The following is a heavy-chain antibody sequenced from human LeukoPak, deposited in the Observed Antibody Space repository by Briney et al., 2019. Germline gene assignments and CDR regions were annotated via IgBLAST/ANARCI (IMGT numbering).Heavy chain of an antibody. CDR1: GGSISSGGYY. V-gene: IGHV4-31*03. CDR3: ARVSRDRRDGYNWPYYFDY. CDR2: IYYSGST. Sequence: SETLSLTCTVSGGSISSGGYYWSWIRQHPGTGLEWIGYIYYSGSTYYNPSLKSRVTISVDTSKNQFSLKLSSVTAADTAVYYCARVSRDRRDGYNWPYYFDYWGQGTLVTVSS. D-gene: IGHD5-24*01. J-gene: IGHJ4*02.